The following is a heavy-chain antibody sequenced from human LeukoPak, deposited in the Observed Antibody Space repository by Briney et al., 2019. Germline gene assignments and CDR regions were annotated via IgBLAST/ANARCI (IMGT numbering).Heavy chain of an antibody. CDR2: IKSKTDGGTT. J-gene: IGHJ3*02. Sequence: GGSLRLSCAASGFTFSNAWMNWVRQAPGKGLEWVGRIKSKTDGGTTDYAAPVKGRFTISRDDSKNTLYLQMNSLKTEDTAVYYCTTRWYSSSWDVAFDIWGQGTMVTVSS. V-gene: IGHV3-15*07. CDR3: TTRWYSSSWDVAFDI. D-gene: IGHD6-13*01. CDR1: GFTFSNAW.